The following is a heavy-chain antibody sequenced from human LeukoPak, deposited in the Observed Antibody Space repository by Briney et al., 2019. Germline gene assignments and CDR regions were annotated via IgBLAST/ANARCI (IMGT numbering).Heavy chain of an antibody. CDR3: ARDGFRWELLY. CDR2: INTNSGGT. D-gene: IGHD1-26*01. V-gene: IGHV1-2*04. CDR1: GGTFSSYA. J-gene: IGHJ4*02. Sequence: GASVKASCKASGGTFSSYAISWVRQAPGQGLEWMGWINTNSGGTNYAQKFQGWVTMTRDTSISTAYMELSRLRSDDTAVYYCARDGFRWELLYWGQGTLVTVSS.